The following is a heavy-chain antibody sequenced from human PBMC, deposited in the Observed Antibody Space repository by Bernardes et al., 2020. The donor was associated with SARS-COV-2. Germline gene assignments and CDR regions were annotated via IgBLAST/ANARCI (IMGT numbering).Heavy chain of an antibody. D-gene: IGHD4-4*01. CDR3: AGGHDYSNNSPYYHYGMDV. Sequence: GGSLRLSCAASGLTFSNYEMNWVRQAPGKGLEWVSYIRSSGSTIYYADSEKGRFTISRDNAESSLYLQMNSLRAEDTAVYYCAGGHDYSNNSPYYHYGMDVWGQGTTVIVSS. CDR2: IRSSGSTI. CDR1: GLTFSNYE. J-gene: IGHJ6*02. V-gene: IGHV3-48*03.